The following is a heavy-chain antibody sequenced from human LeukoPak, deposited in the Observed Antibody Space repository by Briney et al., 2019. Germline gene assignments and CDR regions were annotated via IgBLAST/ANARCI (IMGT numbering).Heavy chain of an antibody. CDR2: IYYSGST. V-gene: IGHV4-39*07. D-gene: IGHD5-24*01. CDR1: GGSISSSSYY. CDR3: ARDYLEMATPIAFDI. Sequence: SETLSLTCTVSGGSISSSSYYWGWIRHPPGKGLEWVGSIYYSGSTYYNPSLKSRVTISVDTSKNQFSLKLSSVTAADTAVFYCARDYLEMATPIAFDIWGQGTMVSVSS. J-gene: IGHJ3*02.